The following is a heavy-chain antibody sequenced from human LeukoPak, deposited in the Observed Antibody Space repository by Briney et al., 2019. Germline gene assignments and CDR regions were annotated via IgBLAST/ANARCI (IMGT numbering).Heavy chain of an antibody. Sequence: SETLSLTCTVSGVSISTYYWGWSRQPPGKGLEWIGSFYHSGSSDYNPSLKSRVTMSVDTSKNHFSLKLNSVTAADTAIYYCAKGGGEHRYDPYFDYWGQGALVTVSS. CDR1: GVSISTYY. V-gene: IGHV4-59*01. CDR2: FYHSGSS. CDR3: AKGGGEHRYDPYFDY. D-gene: IGHD1-14*01. J-gene: IGHJ4*02.